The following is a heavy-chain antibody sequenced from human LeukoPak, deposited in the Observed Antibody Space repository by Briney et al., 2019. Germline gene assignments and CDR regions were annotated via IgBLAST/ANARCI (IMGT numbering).Heavy chain of an antibody. CDR2: IYYSGST. D-gene: IGHD3-10*01. CDR1: GGSISSSNYY. CDR3: ARDPYYYGSGSYYKGNWFDP. Sequence: PSETLSLTCTVSGGSISSSNYYWGWIRQPPGKGLEWIGTIYYSGSTYYNPSLKSRVTISVDTSKNQFSLKLSSVTAAATAVYYCARDPYYYGSGSYYKGNWFDPWGQGTLVTVSS. J-gene: IGHJ5*02. V-gene: IGHV4-39*07.